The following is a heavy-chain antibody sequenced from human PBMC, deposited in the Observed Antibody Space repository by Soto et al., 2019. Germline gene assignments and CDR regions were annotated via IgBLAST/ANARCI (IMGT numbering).Heavy chain of an antibody. V-gene: IGHV1-2*04. J-gene: IGHJ3*02. D-gene: IGHD1-26*01. CDR1: GYTFTGYY. CDR3: ARDRGRVGAAAVPEDAFDI. Sequence: ASVTVSCQASGYTFTGYYMHWVRQAPGQGLEWMGWINPNSGGTNYAQKFQGWVTMTRDTSISTAYMELSRLRSDDTAVYYCARDRGRVGAAAVPEDAFDIWGQGTMVTVSS. CDR2: INPNSGGT.